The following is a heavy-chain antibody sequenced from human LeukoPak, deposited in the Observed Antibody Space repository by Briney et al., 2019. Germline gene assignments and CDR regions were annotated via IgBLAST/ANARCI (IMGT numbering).Heavy chain of an antibody. CDR3: AKGHSSGWYDGGGFDY. V-gene: IGHV3-43D*03. CDR2: ISWDGGST. Sequence: GGSLRLSCAASGFTFDDYAMHWVRQAPGKGLEWVSLISWDGGSTYYADSVKGRFTISRDNSKNSLYLQMNSLRAEDTALYYCAKGHSSGWYDGGGFDYWGQGTLVTVSS. D-gene: IGHD6-19*01. J-gene: IGHJ4*02. CDR1: GFTFDDYA.